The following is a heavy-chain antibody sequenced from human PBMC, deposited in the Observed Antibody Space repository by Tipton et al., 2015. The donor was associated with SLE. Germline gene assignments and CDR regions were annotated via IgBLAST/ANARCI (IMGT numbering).Heavy chain of an antibody. CDR1: GYFFNGYG. CDR2: ISGYNGDT. D-gene: IGHD2/OR15-2a*01. J-gene: IGHJ4*02. V-gene: IGHV1-18*01. CDR3: ARDVKEGIEY. Sequence: QVQLVQSGAEVKKPGAPVKVSCKASGYFFNGYGISWVRRAPGQGLEWMGWISGYNGDTNYAQKFRGRVTMTTDTSTTTAYMEVRSLRSDDTAVYYCARDVKEGIEYWGQGTLVTVSS.